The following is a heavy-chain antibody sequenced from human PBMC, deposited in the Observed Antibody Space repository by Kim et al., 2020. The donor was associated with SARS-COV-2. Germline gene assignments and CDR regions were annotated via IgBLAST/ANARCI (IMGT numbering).Heavy chain of an antibody. J-gene: IGHJ4*02. V-gene: IGHV3-48*02. CDR2: ISVTDGI. D-gene: IGHD7-27*01. CDR1: GFTFTTYN. CDR3: SRDWNWGIDV. Sequence: GGSLRLSCAASGFTFTTYNMNWVRQAPGKGLEWISSISVTDGIYYSDSAMGGLTISRDYAKNSPDLQMKSLRDEDTAVDYCSRDWNWGIDVWGQGTLVTV.